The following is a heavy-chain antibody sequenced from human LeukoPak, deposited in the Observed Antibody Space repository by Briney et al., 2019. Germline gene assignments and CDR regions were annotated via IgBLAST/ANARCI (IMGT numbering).Heavy chain of an antibody. CDR1: GFTFSTHG. V-gene: IGHV3-33*01. J-gene: IGHJ4*02. CDR2: IWHDGGRK. Sequence: GRSLRLSCVVSGFTFSTHGFHWVRQAPGKGLEWVSVIWHDGGRKKYADSVRGRFTISRDNSNLYLQMNSLRAEDTAIYYCARDIGNSGFNLDYWGQGTPVTVSS. CDR3: ARDIGNSGFNLDY. D-gene: IGHD5-12*01.